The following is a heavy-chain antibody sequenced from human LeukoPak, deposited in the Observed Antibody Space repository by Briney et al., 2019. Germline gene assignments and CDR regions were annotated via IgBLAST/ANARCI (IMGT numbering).Heavy chain of an antibody. J-gene: IGHJ4*02. CDR1: GFTFSSYE. Sequence: GGSLRLSCAASGFTFSSYEMNWVRQAPGKGLEWVSYISSSSGNKYYADSVKGRFTISRDNAKNSLYLQMNSLRAEDTAVYYCAKDQDSYGYRVFDYWGQGTLVTVSS. V-gene: IGHV3-48*03. D-gene: IGHD5-18*01. CDR3: AKDQDSYGYRVFDY. CDR2: ISSSSGNK.